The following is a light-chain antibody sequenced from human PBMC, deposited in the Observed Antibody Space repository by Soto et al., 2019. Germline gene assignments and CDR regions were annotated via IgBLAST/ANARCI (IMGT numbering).Light chain of an antibody. CDR2: GAS. Sequence: EIVLTQSPGTLSLSPGERATLSCRASQSISSSYLAWYQQKPGQAPRLLVYGASSRATGIPDRFSGSGSGTDFTLTIIRLETEDFAVYYCQQYGSSRFTFGPGTKVDIK. J-gene: IGKJ3*01. V-gene: IGKV3-20*01. CDR3: QQYGSSRFT. CDR1: QSISSSY.